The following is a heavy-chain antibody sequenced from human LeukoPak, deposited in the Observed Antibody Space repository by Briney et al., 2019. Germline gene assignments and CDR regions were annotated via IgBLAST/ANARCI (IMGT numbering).Heavy chain of an antibody. Sequence: GGSLRLSCAASGFTFSNAWMSWVRQAPGKGLEWVGRIKGKTDGRTTDYAAPVKGRFTISRDDSKNTLYLQMNSLKTEDTAVYYCTTDGRNYDFWSGLAYYFDYWGQGTLVTVSS. V-gene: IGHV3-15*01. CDR3: TTDGRNYDFWSGLAYYFDY. CDR2: IKGKTDGRTT. D-gene: IGHD3-3*01. CDR1: GFTFSNAW. J-gene: IGHJ4*02.